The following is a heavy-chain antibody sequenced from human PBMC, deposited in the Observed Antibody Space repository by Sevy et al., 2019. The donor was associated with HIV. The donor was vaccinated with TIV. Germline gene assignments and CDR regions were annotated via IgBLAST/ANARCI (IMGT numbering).Heavy chain of an antibody. V-gene: IGHV3-48*03. CDR2: ISNSGTTI. J-gene: IGHJ4*02. CDR1: GFTFSSYE. CDR3: ARDLPPSATTVAHFDH. Sequence: GGSLRLSCVASGFTFSSYEMNWVRQAPGKGLEWVSYISNSGTTISYSHSVRGRFTISRDNARNSLYLQMNSLRGEDTAVYYCARDLPPSATTVAHFDHWGQGTLVTVSS. D-gene: IGHD4-17*01.